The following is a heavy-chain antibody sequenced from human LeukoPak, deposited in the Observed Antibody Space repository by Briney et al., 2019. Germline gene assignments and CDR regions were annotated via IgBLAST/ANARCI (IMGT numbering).Heavy chain of an antibody. V-gene: IGHV3-74*01. Sequence: GGSLRLSCAASGFTFSGNWMHWVRQRPGKGLVWISRINTDGRSTWYADFVKGRFTISRDNANNTLYLQMNRLRAEDTAVYYCARATKTMLDYWGQGTLVTVSS. CDR1: GFTFSGNW. J-gene: IGHJ4*02. CDR2: INTDGRST. CDR3: ARATKTMLDY. D-gene: IGHD3-10*02.